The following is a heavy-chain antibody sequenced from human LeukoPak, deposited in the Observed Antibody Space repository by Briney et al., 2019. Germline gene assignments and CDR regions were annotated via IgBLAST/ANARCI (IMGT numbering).Heavy chain of an antibody. J-gene: IGHJ4*02. CDR2: TKPDGTAE. D-gene: IGHD2-15*01. V-gene: IGHV3-7*01. CDR3: ARDGGLHTNFDY. Sequence: PGGSLRLSCAASGFTFRNYWMGWVRQAPGKGLEWEANTKPDGTAEYYADSVRGRFTTSRDNANNFLYLQMNSLRGEDTAVYYCARDGGLHTNFDYWGQGTLVTVSS. CDR1: GFTFRNYW.